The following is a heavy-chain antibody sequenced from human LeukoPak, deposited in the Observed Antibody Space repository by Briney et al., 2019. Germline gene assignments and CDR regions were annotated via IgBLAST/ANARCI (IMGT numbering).Heavy chain of an antibody. CDR2: ISSSGSTI. CDR3: AREGRGMNYYGSGSYYRTYYMDV. D-gene: IGHD3-10*01. Sequence: GGSLRLSCAASGFTFSDYYMSWIRQAPGKGLEWVSYISSSGSTIYYADSVKGRFTISRDNAKNSLYLQMNSLRAEDTAVYYCAREGRGMNYYGSGSYYRTYYMDVWGKGTTVTVSS. J-gene: IGHJ6*03. V-gene: IGHV3-11*04. CDR1: GFTFSDYY.